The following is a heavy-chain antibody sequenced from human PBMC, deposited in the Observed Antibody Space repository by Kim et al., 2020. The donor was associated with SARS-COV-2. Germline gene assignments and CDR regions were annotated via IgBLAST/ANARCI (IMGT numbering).Heavy chain of an antibody. D-gene: IGHD4-4*01. CDR1: GYTFKSYP. CDR2: VNAANDET. Sequence: ASVKVSCKAYGYTFKSYPIHWLRQAPGQRPEWMGWVNAANDETHYSQKFQGRVTITRDTSANTAYMELRRLTTKDTAIYYCARDMDPTVYDYWGQGTLVTVSS. V-gene: IGHV1-3*01. CDR3: ARDMDPTVYDY. J-gene: IGHJ4*02.